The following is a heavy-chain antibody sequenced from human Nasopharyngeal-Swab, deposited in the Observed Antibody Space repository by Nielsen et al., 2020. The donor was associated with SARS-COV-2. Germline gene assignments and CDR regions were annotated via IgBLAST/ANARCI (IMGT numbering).Heavy chain of an antibody. D-gene: IGHD5-18*01. CDR3: AKDSMDTAMVYDYYYYYMDV. J-gene: IGHJ6*03. V-gene: IGHV3-30*02. CDR2: IRYDGSNK. CDR1: GFTFSSYG. Sequence: GESLKISCAASGFTFSSYGMHWVRQAPGKGLEWVAFIRYDGSNKYYADSVKGRFTISRDSSKNTLYLQMNSLRAEDTAVYYCAKDSMDTAMVYDYYYYYMDVWGKGTTVTVSS.